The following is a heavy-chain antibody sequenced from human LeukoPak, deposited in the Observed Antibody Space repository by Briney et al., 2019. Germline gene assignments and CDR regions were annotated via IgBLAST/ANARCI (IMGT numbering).Heavy chain of an antibody. CDR3: AKSNGYGLVDI. CDR1: GGSFSGYY. J-gene: IGHJ3*02. D-gene: IGHD3-10*01. CDR2: IFYSGST. V-gene: IGHV4-34*12. Sequence: SETLSLTCAVYGGSFSGYYWGWVRQPPGEGLEWIGNIFYSGSTYYSPSLKSRVTISLDTSRNQFSLKLNSVTAADTAVYYCAKSNGYGLVDIWGQGTMVTVSS.